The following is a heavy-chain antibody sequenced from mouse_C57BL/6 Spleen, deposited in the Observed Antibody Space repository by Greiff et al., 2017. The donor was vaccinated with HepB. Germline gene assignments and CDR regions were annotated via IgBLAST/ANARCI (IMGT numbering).Heavy chain of an antibody. CDR3: TRSYCGSSGNY. D-gene: IGHD1-1*01. CDR1: GYTFTDYE. J-gene: IGHJ2*01. V-gene: IGHV1-15*01. CDR2: IDPETGGT. Sequence: QVQLKESGAELVRPGASVTLSCKASGYTFTDYEMHWVKQTPVHGLEWIGAIDPETGGTAYNQKFKGKAILTADKSSSTAYMELRSLTSEDSAVYYCTRSYCGSSGNYWGQGTTLTVSS.